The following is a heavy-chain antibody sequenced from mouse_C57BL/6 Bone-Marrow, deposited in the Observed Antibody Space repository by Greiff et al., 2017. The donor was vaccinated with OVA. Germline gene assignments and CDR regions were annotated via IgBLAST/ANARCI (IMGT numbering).Heavy chain of an antibody. D-gene: IGHD2-4*01. CDR2: IHPNSGST. CDR3: ARITQKTDD. Sequence: QVHVKQPGAELVKPGASVKLSCKASGYTFTSYWMHWVKQRPGQGLEWIGMIHPNSGSTNYNEKFKSKATLTVDKPSSTAYMQLSSLTSEDSAVYYCARITQKTDDWGQGTTLTVSS. J-gene: IGHJ2*01. CDR1: GYTFTSYW. V-gene: IGHV1-64*01.